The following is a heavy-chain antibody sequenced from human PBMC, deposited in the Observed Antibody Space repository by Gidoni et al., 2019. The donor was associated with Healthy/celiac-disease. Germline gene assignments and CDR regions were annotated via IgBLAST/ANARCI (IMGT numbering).Heavy chain of an antibody. CDR2: IYTSGST. D-gene: IGHD6-13*01. CDR3: ASSDSSSWRDFDY. Sequence: QVQLQESGPGLVKPSQTLSLTCTVSGGSISSGSYYWSWIRQPAGKGLEWIGRIYTSGSTNYNPSLKSRVTMSVDTSKNQFSLKLSSVTAADTAVYYCASSDSSSWRDFDYWGQGTLVTVSS. J-gene: IGHJ4*02. CDR1: GGSISSGSYY. V-gene: IGHV4-61*02.